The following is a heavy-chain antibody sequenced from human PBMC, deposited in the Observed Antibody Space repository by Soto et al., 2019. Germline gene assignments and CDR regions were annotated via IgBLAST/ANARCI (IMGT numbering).Heavy chain of an antibody. Sequence: QVTLKESGPVLVKPTETLPLTCAVSGFSISNGRLGVSWIRQPPGKALEWLAHIFSNDEKSYTTSLKSRLTISKDTAKSQVVIIVTNMDPVDTATYYCARTDTYYDLRGHYYVFDYWGQGTLVTVSS. V-gene: IGHV2-26*01. CDR3: ARTDTYYDLRGHYYVFDY. CDR2: IFSNDEK. J-gene: IGHJ4*02. CDR1: GFSISNGRLG. D-gene: IGHD3-3*01.